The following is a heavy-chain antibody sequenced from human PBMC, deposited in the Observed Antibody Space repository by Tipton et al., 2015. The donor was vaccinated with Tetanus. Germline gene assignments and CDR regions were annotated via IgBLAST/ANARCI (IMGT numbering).Heavy chain of an antibody. Sequence: LRLSCTVSGGSISSYYWSWIRQPPGKGLEWIGCIYYSGSTNYNPSLKSRVTISVDTSKNQFSLKLSSVTAADTAVYYCARASYSSGWGSGPKYYFDYWGQGTLVTVSS. CDR1: GGSISSYY. V-gene: IGHV4-59*01. CDR2: IYYSGST. J-gene: IGHJ4*02. D-gene: IGHD6-19*01. CDR3: ARASYSSGWGSGPKYYFDY.